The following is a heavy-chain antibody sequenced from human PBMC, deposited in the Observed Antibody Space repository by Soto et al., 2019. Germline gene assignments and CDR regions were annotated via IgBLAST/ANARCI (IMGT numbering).Heavy chain of an antibody. CDR3: AKGGPTFVNYFGP. CDR1: GFTFSSYA. J-gene: IGHJ5*02. Sequence: EEQLLQSGGGLVQPGGSLRLSCVASGFTFSSYAMNWVHQAPGKGLEWISVISNSGHSAYYADSVKGRFTISRDNSKNTLYLQIKSLRAEDTAAYYCAKGGPTFVNYFGPWGQGTLVTVSS. CDR2: ISNSGHSA. D-gene: IGHD5-12*01. V-gene: IGHV3-23*01.